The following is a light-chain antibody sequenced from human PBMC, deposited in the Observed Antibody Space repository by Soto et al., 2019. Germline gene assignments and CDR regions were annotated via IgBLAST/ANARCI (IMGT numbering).Light chain of an antibody. Sequence: IQLTQSPSSLSASVGDRVTITCRASQGISSYLAWYQQKPGKAPTLLIYSASTLQSGVPSRFSGSGSGTAFTLTISSLQPEDFATYYCQQLNSYPLTFGPGTKVDIK. J-gene: IGKJ3*01. V-gene: IGKV1-9*01. CDR1: QGISSY. CDR3: QQLNSYPLT. CDR2: SAS.